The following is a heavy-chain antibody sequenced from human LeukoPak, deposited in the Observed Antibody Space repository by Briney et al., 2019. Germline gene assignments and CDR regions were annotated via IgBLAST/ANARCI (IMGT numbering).Heavy chain of an antibody. CDR1: GHFIGSGYY. Sequence: SETLSLTCTVSGHFIGSGYYWGWIRQPPGKGLEWIGTIRHSGTTYSNPSLKSRVTISIDSSKNQFSLKLSSVTAADTAVYYCARSGSYSGPYVYWGQGTVVTVSS. CDR2: IRHSGTT. J-gene: IGHJ4*02. V-gene: IGHV4-38-2*02. D-gene: IGHD1-26*01. CDR3: ARSGSYSGPYVY.